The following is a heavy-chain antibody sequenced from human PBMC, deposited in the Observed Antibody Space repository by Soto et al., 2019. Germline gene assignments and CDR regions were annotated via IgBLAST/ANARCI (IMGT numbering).Heavy chain of an antibody. V-gene: IGHV1-3*01. J-gene: IGHJ5*02. CDR2: ISAGNGNT. Sequence: ASVKVSCKASGYTFTSYAMHWVRQAPGQRLEWMEWISAGNGNTKYSEKFQERVTITRDTSASTAYMELSSLRSEDTAVYYCAGGSSSSSWYNWFDPWGQGTLVTVSS. D-gene: IGHD6-13*01. CDR3: AGGSSSSSWYNWFDP. CDR1: GYTFTSYA.